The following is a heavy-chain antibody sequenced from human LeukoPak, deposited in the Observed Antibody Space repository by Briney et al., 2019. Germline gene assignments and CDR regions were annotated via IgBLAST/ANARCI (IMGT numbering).Heavy chain of an antibody. D-gene: IGHD3-16*02. CDR2: IYSGGTT. V-gene: IGHV3-53*05. CDR3: ARGTGMGITFGGVIVIPENWFDP. CDR1: GFIVSSNF. J-gene: IGHJ5*02. Sequence: GGSLRLSCSASGFIVSSNFMSWVRQAPGKGLEWVSVIYSGGTTYYADSVQGRFTISRDNSKNTLYLQMNSLRADDTAVYYCARGTGMGITFGGVIVIPENWFDPWGQGTLVTVSS.